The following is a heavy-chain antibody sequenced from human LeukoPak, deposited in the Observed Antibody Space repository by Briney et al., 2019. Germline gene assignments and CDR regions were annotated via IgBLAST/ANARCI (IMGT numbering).Heavy chain of an antibody. CDR3: ASGYGSGSYYSGAMDY. V-gene: IGHV4-39*01. J-gene: IGHJ4*02. CDR1: GGSISSSSYY. Sequence: SETLSLTCTVSGGSISSSSYYWGWIRQPPGKGLEWIGSIYYSGSTYYNPSLKSRVTISVDTSKNQFSLKLSSVTAADTAVYYCASGYGSGSYYSGAMDYWGQGTLVTVSS. D-gene: IGHD3-10*01. CDR2: IYYSGST.